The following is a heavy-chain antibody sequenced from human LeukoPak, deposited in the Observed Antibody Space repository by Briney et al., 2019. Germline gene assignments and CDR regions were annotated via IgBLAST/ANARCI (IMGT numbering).Heavy chain of an antibody. D-gene: IGHD5-18*01. Sequence: AAVKVSCKASGYTLSSYSITWMRQAPGQGLEWMGWISTYNGKTNFAEKFQGRVTMTTDTSTGIVYMELRSLRSDDTAVYFCARDRGGYSYDYIRGHAFDIWGQGTKVTVSS. CDR3: ARDRGGYSYDYIRGHAFDI. V-gene: IGHV1-18*01. CDR2: ISTYNGKT. CDR1: GYTLSSYS. J-gene: IGHJ3*02.